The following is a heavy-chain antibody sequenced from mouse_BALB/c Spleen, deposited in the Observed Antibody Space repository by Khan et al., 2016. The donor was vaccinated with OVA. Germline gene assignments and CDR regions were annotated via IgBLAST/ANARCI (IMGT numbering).Heavy chain of an antibody. Sequence: QVQLKQSGPELVKPGASVKMSCKASGYTFTYYVITWVKQRTGQGLEWIGEIYPGSDNAYYNERFKGNATLTADKASNTTHMQLSSLTSEDAAVYFGARGDVYYVYFDYWGQGTTLTVSS. CDR1: GYTFTYYV. D-gene: IGHD2-3*01. V-gene: IGHV1-77*01. J-gene: IGHJ2*01. CDR3: ARGDVYYVYFDY. CDR2: IYPGSDNA.